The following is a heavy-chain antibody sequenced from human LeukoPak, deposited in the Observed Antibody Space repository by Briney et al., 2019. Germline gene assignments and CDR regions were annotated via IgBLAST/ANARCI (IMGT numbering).Heavy chain of an antibody. J-gene: IGHJ6*02. CDR1: GGSFSGYY. D-gene: IGHD2-15*01. CDR2: IYYSGST. CDR3: ACSGGSFYYYYGMDV. V-gene: IGHV4-59*06. Sequence: SETLSLTCAVYGGSFSGYYWSWIRQPPGKGLEWIGYIYYSGSTYYNPSLKSRVTISVDTSKNQFSLKLSSVTAADTAVYYCACSGGSFYYYYGMDVWGQGTTVTVSS.